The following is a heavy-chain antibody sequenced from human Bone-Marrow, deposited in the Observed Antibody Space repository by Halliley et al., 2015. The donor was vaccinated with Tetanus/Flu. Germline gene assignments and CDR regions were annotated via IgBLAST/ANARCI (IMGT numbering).Heavy chain of an antibody. CDR2: IYYSGST. J-gene: IGHJ4*02. V-gene: IGHV4-31*02. Sequence: LEWIGYIYYSGSTYYNPSLKSRVTISVDTSKDQFSLKLSSVTAADTAVYYCARSGGSGSYYEDYWGQGTLVTVSS. CDR3: ARSGGSGSYYEDY. D-gene: IGHD3-10*01.